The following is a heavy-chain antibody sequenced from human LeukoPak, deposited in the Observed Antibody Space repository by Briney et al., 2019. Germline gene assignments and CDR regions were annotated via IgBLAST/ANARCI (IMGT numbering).Heavy chain of an antibody. CDR1: GGSISSSSYY. J-gene: IGHJ5*02. CDR3: ARRGTAAAVGLGWFDP. V-gene: IGHV4-39*01. CDR2: IYYSGST. D-gene: IGHD6-13*01. Sequence: PSETLSLTCTVSGGSISSSSYYWGWIRQPPGKGLEWIGTIYYSGSTYYNPSLKSRVTISVDTSKNQFSLKLSSVTPADTAMYYCARRGTAAAVGLGWFDPWGQGTLVTVSS.